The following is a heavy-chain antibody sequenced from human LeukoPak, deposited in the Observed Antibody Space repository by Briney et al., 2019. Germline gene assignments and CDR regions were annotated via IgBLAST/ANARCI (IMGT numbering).Heavy chain of an antibody. CDR1: GGSMSRYY. D-gene: IGHD1-26*01. J-gene: IGHJ3*01. CDR2: IYSSGST. Sequence: SETLSLTCTVSGGSMSRYYWSWIRQPAGKGLEYIGRIYSSGSTNYNPSLKSRVTISVDTSKNQFSLKLSSVTAADTAVYYCVGGWDYWGQGTMVTVSS. CDR3: VGGWDY. V-gene: IGHV4-4*07.